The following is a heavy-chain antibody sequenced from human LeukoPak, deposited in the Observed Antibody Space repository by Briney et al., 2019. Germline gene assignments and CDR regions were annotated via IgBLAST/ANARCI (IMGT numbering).Heavy chain of an antibody. CDR2: ISSSSSYI. CDR1: GFTFSSYG. Sequence: PGGSLRLSCAASGFTFSSYGMHWVRQAPGKGLEWVSSISSSSSYIYYADSVKGRFTISRDNAKNSLYLQMNSLRAEDTAVYYCARTYSGYDRYFDYWGQGTLVTVSS. CDR3: ARTYSGYDRYFDY. J-gene: IGHJ4*02. V-gene: IGHV3-21*01. D-gene: IGHD5-12*01.